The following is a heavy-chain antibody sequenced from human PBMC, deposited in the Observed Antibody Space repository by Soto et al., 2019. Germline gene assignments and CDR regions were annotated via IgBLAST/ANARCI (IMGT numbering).Heavy chain of an antibody. V-gene: IGHV4-59*01. Sequence: SETLSLTCTVSGGSISSYYWSWIRQPPGKGLEWIGYIYYSGSTNYNLSLKSRVTISVDTSKNQFSLKLSSVTAADTAVYYCARDPSYGDYPTNVFDYRGQGTLVTVSS. CDR2: IYYSGST. CDR1: GGSISSYY. D-gene: IGHD4-17*01. CDR3: ARDPSYGDYPTNVFDY. J-gene: IGHJ4*02.